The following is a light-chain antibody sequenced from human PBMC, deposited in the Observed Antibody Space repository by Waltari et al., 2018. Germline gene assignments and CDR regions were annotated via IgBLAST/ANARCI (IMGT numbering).Light chain of an antibody. CDR3: QQFYSTPYT. CDR2: QAS. J-gene: IGKJ2*01. V-gene: IGKV1-5*03. Sequence: DIQMTQSPSTLSASVGDRVTITCRASQSISSWLAWYQQKPGKVPKLLIYQASSLQSGVPSRFSGSGSGTEFTLTISGLQAEDVAVYYCQQFYSTPYTFGQGTKLEI. CDR1: QSISSW.